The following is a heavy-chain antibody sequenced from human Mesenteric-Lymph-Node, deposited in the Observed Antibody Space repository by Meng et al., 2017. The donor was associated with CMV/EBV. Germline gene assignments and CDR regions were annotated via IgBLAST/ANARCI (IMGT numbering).Heavy chain of an antibody. CDR1: GGSISSGGYS. V-gene: IGHV4-31*02. CDR2: INYSGST. CDR3: ARDSVAGSGLDC. D-gene: IGHD6-19*01. Sequence: VSGGSISSGGYSWSWIRQHPGKGLEWIGYINYSGSTDSNPSLKSRVTISVDTSKNQFSLKLSSLTAADTAVYYCARDSVAGSGLDCWGQGTLVTVSS. J-gene: IGHJ4*02.